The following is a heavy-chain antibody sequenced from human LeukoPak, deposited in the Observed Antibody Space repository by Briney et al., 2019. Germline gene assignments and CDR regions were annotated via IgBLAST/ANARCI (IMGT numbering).Heavy chain of an antibody. D-gene: IGHD3-3*01. Sequence: ASVKVSCKASGGTFSSYAISWVRQAPGQGLEWMGGIIPTFGTANYAQKFQGRVTITTDESTSTAYMELSSLRSEDAAVYYCARTLIFGVVIPRYYYMDVWGKGTTVTVSS. J-gene: IGHJ6*03. CDR3: ARTLIFGVVIPRYYYMDV. CDR2: IIPTFGTA. V-gene: IGHV1-69*05. CDR1: GGTFSSYA.